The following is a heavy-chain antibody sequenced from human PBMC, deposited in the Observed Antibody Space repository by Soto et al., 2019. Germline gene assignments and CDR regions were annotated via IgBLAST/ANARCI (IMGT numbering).Heavy chain of an antibody. Sequence: SETLSLTCTVSGGSISSYYWSWIRQPPGKGLEWIGNIHYSGSTKYNPSLKSRVTISVDTSKNQFSLKLSSVTAADTAVYYCARAIGVAGYYVDYWGQGTLVTVSS. D-gene: IGHD6-19*01. CDR2: IHYSGST. V-gene: IGHV4-59*08. CDR1: GGSISSYY. J-gene: IGHJ4*02. CDR3: ARAIGVAGYYVDY.